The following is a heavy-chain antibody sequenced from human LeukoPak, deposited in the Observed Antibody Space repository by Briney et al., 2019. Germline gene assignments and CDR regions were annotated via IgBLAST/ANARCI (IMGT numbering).Heavy chain of an antibody. CDR1: GFTFGDYA. Sequence: HTGGSLRLSCTASGFTFGDYAMSWVRQAPGKGLEWVGFIRSKAYGGTTEYAASVKGRFTISRDDSKSIAYLQMYSLKTEDTAVYYCTTLILRTLWYFDLWGRGTLVTVSS. CDR2: IRSKAYGGTT. D-gene: IGHD3-3*01. CDR3: TTLILRTLWYFDL. V-gene: IGHV3-49*04. J-gene: IGHJ2*01.